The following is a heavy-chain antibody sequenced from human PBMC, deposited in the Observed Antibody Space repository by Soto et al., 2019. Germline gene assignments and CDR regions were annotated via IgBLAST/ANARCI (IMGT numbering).Heavy chain of an antibody. CDR1: GFSFSHHW. J-gene: IGHJ1*01. Sequence: EVQVVESGGGLVQPGGSLRLSCAASGFSFSHHWMTWVRQAPGKGLEWVASLNQDGSEIYYVDSAKGRFTISRDNAKNALYLQRNVLRAEDTAVYYCIPRGDWRQGTLVSVSS. CDR2: LNQDGSEI. V-gene: IGHV3-7*05. D-gene: IGHD3-16*01. CDR3: IPRGD.